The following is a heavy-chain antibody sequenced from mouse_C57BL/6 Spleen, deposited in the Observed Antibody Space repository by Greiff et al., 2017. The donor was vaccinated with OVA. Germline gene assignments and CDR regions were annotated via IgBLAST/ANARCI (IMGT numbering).Heavy chain of an antibody. Sequence: QQSCTASGYTFTSYWMHWVKQRPGRGLEWIGRIDPSSGGTKYNEKFKSKATLTVDKPSSTAYMQLSSLTSEDSAVYYCARGDYSNCFDYWGQGTTLTVSS. CDR2: IDPSSGGT. CDR1: GYTFTSYW. V-gene: IGHV1-72*01. D-gene: IGHD2-5*01. CDR3: ARGDYSNCFDY. J-gene: IGHJ2*01.